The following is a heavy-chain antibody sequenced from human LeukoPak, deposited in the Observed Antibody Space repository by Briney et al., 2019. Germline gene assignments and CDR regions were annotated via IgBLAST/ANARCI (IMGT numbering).Heavy chain of an antibody. CDR3: ARDGSYSGSYFDY. CDR1: GFTFSSYW. J-gene: IGHJ4*02. V-gene: IGHV3-7*01. D-gene: IGHD1-26*01. Sequence: GGSLRLSCAASGFTFSSYWMSWVRQAPGKGLEWVANIKQDGSEKYYVDSVKGRFTISRDNAKNSLYLQRNSLRAEDTAVYYCARDGSYSGSYFDYWGQGTLVTVSS. CDR2: IKQDGSEK.